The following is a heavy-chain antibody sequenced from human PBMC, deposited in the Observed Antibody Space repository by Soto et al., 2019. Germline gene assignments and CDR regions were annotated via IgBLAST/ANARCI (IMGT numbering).Heavy chain of an antibody. CDR2: IKDDGSET. J-gene: IGHJ4*02. V-gene: IGHV3-7*03. Sequence: EVQLVESGGGLVQPGGSLRLSCVASGFSFSTYWMSWVRQAPGKGLEWVANIKDDGSETYYVDSVKGRFTISRDNAKTSLYLQMNSLRAEDTAVYYCAKEPGVRQLNYWGQGTLVTVSS. CDR3: AKEPGVRQLNY. D-gene: IGHD6-13*01. CDR1: GFSFSTYW.